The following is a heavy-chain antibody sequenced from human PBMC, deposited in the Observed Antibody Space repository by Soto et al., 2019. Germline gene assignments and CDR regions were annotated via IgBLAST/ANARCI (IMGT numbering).Heavy chain of an antibody. D-gene: IGHD6-6*01. V-gene: IGHV4-59*08. CDR2: IYYSGST. J-gene: IGHJ4*02. CDR1: GGSISRYY. Sequence: PSETLSLTCTVSGGSISRYYWSWIRQPPGKGLEWIGYIYYSGSTNYNPSLKRRVTISVDTSKNQFSLKLSSVTAADTAVYYCATEGYSRSPFAYWGQGTLVTVSS. CDR3: ATEGYSRSPFAY.